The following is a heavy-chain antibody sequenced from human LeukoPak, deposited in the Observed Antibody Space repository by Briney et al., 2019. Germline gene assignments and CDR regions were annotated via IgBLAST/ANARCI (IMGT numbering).Heavy chain of an antibody. CDR3: ARGELVPPYGMDV. CDR1: GGSFSGYY. D-gene: IGHD3-10*01. Sequence: SETLSHTCAVYGGSFSGYYWSWIRQPPGKGLEWIGEINHSGSTNYNPSLKSRVTISVDTSKNQFSLKLSSVTAADTAVYYCARGELVPPYGMDVWGQGTTVTVSS. CDR2: INHSGST. J-gene: IGHJ6*02. V-gene: IGHV4-34*01.